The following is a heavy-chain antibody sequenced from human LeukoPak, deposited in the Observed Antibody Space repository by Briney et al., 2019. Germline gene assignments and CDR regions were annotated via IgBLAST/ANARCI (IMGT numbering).Heavy chain of an antibody. D-gene: IGHD6-6*01. V-gene: IGHV3-7*01. CDR1: GFTFSSYW. Sequence: GGSLRLSCAASGFTFSSYWMSWVRQAPGKGLEWVANIKQDGSEKYYVDSVKGRFTIFRDNAKNSLYLQMNSLRAEDTAVYYCARARTLYSSSAGGAFDIWGQGTMVTVSS. J-gene: IGHJ3*02. CDR2: IKQDGSEK. CDR3: ARARTLYSSSAGGAFDI.